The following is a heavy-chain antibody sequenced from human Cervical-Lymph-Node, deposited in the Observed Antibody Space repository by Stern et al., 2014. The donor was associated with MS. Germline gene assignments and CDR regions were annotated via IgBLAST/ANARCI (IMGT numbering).Heavy chain of an antibody. CDR1: GFTFSPSD. CDR2: ISTDGRNK. V-gene: IGHV3-30*18. CDR3: ANGPPFEY. Sequence: VQLVESGGGVVPPGRSLRLSCAASGFTFSPSDMHWVRQAPGQGLDGVTCISTDGRNKYYAAAVKCRFTVSRDNSKNTLYLQMNSLRPEDTAVYYCANGPPFEYWGQGTLVTVSS. D-gene: IGHD3/OR15-3a*01. J-gene: IGHJ4*02.